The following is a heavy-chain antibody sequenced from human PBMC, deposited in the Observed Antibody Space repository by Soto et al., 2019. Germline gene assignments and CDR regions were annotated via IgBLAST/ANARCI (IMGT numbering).Heavy chain of an antibody. CDR3: ARAEDYRSGGSCYNLLTH. Sequence: PSETLSLTCTVSGGSISSYYWSWIRQPPGKGLEWIGYIYYSGSTNYNPSLKSRVTISVDTSKNQFSLKLSSVTAADTAVYYCARAEDYRSGGSCYNLLTHWGQGTLDPVSS. CDR1: GGSISSYY. CDR2: IYYSGST. J-gene: IGHJ4*02. D-gene: IGHD2-15*01. V-gene: IGHV4-59*01.